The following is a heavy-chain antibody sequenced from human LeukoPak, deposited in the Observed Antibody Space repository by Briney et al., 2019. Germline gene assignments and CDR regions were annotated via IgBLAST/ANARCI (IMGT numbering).Heavy chain of an antibody. J-gene: IGHJ1*01. CDR1: GFTFANYA. V-gene: IGHV3-23*01. Sequence: PGGSLRLSCAASGFTFANYAMVWVRQTPGKELQWVSAIKSGGYTDYADSVQGRFTMSRDNSKNTLFLQMKSLRVEDRAIYYFARDPKGDYLGAFDFQRWGQGTQVIVSS. CDR2: IKSGGYT. D-gene: IGHD4-17*01. CDR3: ARDPKGDYLGAFDFQR.